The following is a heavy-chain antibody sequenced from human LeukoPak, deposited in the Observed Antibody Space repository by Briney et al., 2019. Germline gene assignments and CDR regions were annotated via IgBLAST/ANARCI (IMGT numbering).Heavy chain of an antibody. CDR1: GFTFTSYG. Sequence: SGGSLRLSCAASGFTFTSYGISWVRQAPGQGLEWMGWISAYNGNTNYAQKLQDRVTMTTDTSTSTAYMELRSLRSDDTAVYYCARGSYLDYWGQGTLVTVSS. V-gene: IGHV1-18*01. J-gene: IGHJ4*02. CDR2: ISAYNGNT. CDR3: ARGSYLDY.